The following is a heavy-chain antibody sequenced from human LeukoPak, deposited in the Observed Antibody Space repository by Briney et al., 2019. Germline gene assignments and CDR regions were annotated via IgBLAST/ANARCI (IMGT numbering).Heavy chain of an antibody. CDR1: GGTFSSYA. Sequence: ASVKVSCKASGGTFSSYAISWVRHAPGQGLEWMGRIIPILGIANYAQKFQCRVTITADKSTSTAYMELSSLRSEDTAVYYCARDLENWYFDLWGRGTLVTVSS. D-gene: IGHD1-1*01. CDR2: IIPILGIA. V-gene: IGHV1-69*04. CDR3: ARDLENWYFDL. J-gene: IGHJ2*01.